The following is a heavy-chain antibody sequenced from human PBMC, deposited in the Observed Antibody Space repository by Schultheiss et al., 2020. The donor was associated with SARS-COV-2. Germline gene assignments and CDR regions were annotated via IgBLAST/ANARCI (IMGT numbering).Heavy chain of an antibody. Sequence: SETLSLTCAVYGGSFSGYYWSWIRQPPGKGLEWIGYIYYSGSTNYNPSLKSRVTILVDTSKNQFSLKLSSVTAADTAVYYCARVKQQLVQGWGQGTLVTVSS. CDR2: IYYSGST. D-gene: IGHD6-13*01. V-gene: IGHV4-34*11. J-gene: IGHJ4*02. CDR1: GGSFSGYY. CDR3: ARVKQQLVQG.